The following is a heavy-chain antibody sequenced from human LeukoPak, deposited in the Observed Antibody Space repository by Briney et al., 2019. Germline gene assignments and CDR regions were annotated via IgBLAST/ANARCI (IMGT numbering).Heavy chain of an antibody. CDR1: GGSISSYY. J-gene: IGHJ4*02. CDR3: AGSSSWYMASSFDY. V-gene: IGHV4-59*01. CDR2: IYYSGST. D-gene: IGHD6-13*01. Sequence: SSETLSLTCTVSGGSISSYYWSWIRQPPGKGLDWIGYIYYSGSTNYNPSLKSRVTISVDTSKNQFSLKLSSVTAADTAVYYCAGSSSWYMASSFDYWGQGTLVTVSS.